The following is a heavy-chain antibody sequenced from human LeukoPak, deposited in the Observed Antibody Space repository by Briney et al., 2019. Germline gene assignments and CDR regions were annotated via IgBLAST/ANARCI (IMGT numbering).Heavy chain of an antibody. CDR1: AFTFSSYA. J-gene: IGHJ4*02. CDR3: AKDEYYYDSSGYILDY. Sequence: GGSLRLSCAASAFTFSSYAMSWVRQAPGKGLEWVSAISGSGGSTYYADSVKGRFTISRDNSKNTLYLQMNSLRAEDTAVYYCAKDEYYYDSSGYILDYWGQGTLVTVSP. CDR2: ISGSGGST. D-gene: IGHD3-22*01. V-gene: IGHV3-23*01.